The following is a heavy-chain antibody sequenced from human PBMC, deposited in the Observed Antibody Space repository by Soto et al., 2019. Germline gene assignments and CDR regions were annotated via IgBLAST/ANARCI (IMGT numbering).Heavy chain of an antibody. J-gene: IGHJ4*02. CDR3: ASSPSLYSYGYGD. D-gene: IGHD5-18*01. V-gene: IGHV3-53*01. CDR2: IYSGGST. Sequence: EVQLVESGGGLIQPGGSLRLSCAASGFTVSSNYMSWVRQAPGKGLEWVSVIYSGGSTYYAYSVKGRFTISRDNSKNTLYRQMNSLRAEDTAVYYCASSPSLYSYGYGDWCQGTLVTVSS. CDR1: GFTVSSNY.